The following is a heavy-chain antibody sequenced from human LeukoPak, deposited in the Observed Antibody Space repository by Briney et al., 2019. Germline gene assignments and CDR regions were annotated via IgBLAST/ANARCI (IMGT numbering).Heavy chain of an antibody. CDR1: GGSISSYY. J-gene: IGHJ5*02. CDR2: IYYSGST. D-gene: IGHD3-22*01. CDR3: ARAFTMMGMAWFDP. Sequence: PSETLSLTCTVSGGSISSYYWSWIRQPPGKGLEWIGYIYYSGSTNYNPSLKSRVTISVDTSKNQFSLKLSSVTAADTAVYYCARAFTMMGMAWFDPWGQGTLVTVSS. V-gene: IGHV4-59*01.